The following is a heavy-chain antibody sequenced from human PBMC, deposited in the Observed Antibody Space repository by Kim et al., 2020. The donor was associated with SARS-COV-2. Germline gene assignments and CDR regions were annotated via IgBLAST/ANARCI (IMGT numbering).Heavy chain of an antibody. CDR1: GGTFSSYA. V-gene: IGHV1-69*04. J-gene: IGHJ6*03. CDR3: ARGSYCSSTSCYYYYYYYMDV. CDR2: IIPILGIA. D-gene: IGHD2-2*01. Sequence: SVKVSCKASGGTFSSYAISWVRQAPGQGLEWMGRIIPILGIANYAQKFQGRVTITADKSTSTAYMELSSLRSEDTAVYYCARGSYCSSTSCYYYYYYYMDVWGKGTTVTVSS.